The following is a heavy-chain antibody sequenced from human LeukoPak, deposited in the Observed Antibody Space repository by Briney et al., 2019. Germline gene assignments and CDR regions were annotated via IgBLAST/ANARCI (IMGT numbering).Heavy chain of an antibody. D-gene: IGHD3-3*01. CDR1: GYTFTSYA. V-gene: IGHV7-4-1*02. CDR3: ARESPRFTIFGVVRLVDAFDI. Sequence: ALVKVSCKASGYTFTSYAMNWVRQAPGQGLEWMGWINTNTGNPTYAQGFTGRFVFSLDTSVSTAYLQISSLKAEDTAVYYCARESPRFTIFGVVRLVDAFDIWGQGTMVTVSS. J-gene: IGHJ3*02. CDR2: INTNTGNP.